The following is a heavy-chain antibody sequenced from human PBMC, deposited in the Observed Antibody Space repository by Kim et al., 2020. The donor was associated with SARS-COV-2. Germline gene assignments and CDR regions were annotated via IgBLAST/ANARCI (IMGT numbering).Heavy chain of an antibody. V-gene: IGHV5-51*01. Sequence: SPSFQGQVTISAEQSISTAYLQWSSLKASDTAMYYCARQSGYFAVASPFDYWGQGTLVTVSS. CDR3: ARQSGYFAVASPFDY. D-gene: IGHD6-19*01. J-gene: IGHJ4*02.